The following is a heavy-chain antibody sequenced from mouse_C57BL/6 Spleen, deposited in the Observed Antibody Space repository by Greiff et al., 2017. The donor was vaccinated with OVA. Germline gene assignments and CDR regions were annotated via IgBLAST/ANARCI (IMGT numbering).Heavy chain of an antibody. CDR2: ISSGSSTI. CDR3: ARPGGSSYWYFDV. V-gene: IGHV5-17*01. J-gene: IGHJ1*03. Sequence: EVMLVESGGGLVKPGGSLKLSCAASGFTFSDYGMHWVRQAPEKGLEWVAYISSGSSTIYYADTVKGRFTISRDNAKNTLFLQMTSLSSEYTAMYYCARPGGSSYWYFDVWGTGTTVTVSS. CDR1: GFTFSDYG. D-gene: IGHD1-1*01.